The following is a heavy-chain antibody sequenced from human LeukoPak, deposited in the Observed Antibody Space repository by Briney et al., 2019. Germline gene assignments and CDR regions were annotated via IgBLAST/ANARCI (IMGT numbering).Heavy chain of an antibody. D-gene: IGHD2-15*01. CDR1: GYTFTGYY. CDR3: ARAPWAALLPIDP. V-gene: IGHV1-2*06. J-gene: IGHJ5*02. CDR2: INPNSGGT. Sequence: GASVKVSCKASGYTFTGYYMHWVRQAPGQGLEWMGRINPNSGGTNYAQKFQGRVTMTRDTSISTAYMELSRLRSDDTAVYYCARAPWAALLPIDPWGQGTLVTVSS.